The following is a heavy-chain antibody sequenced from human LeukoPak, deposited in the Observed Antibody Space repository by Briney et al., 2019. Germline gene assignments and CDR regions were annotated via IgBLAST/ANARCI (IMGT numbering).Heavy chain of an antibody. J-gene: IGHJ4*02. D-gene: IGHD2-15*01. CDR2: ISGSGGST. Sequence: GGSLRLSCAASGFTFSSYWMHWVRQAPGKGLEWVSAISGSGGSTYYADSVKGRFTISRDNSKNTLYLQMNSLRAEDTAVYYCAKDRRGVVAATAPTFDYWGQGTLVTVSS. CDR3: AKDRRGVVAATAPTFDY. CDR1: GFTFSSYW. V-gene: IGHV3-23*01.